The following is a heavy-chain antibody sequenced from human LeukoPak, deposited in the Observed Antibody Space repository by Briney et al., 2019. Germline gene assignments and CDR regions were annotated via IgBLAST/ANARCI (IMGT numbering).Heavy chain of an antibody. CDR3: ARDREAARPKYYFDY. CDR1: GFTFSSYA. J-gene: IGHJ4*02. CDR2: ISYDGSNK. V-gene: IGHV3-30*04. D-gene: IGHD6-6*01. Sequence: GGSLRLSCAASGFTFSSYAMHWVRQAPGKGLEWVAVISYDGSNKYYADSVKGRFTISRDNSKNTLYLQMNSLRAEDTAVYYCARDREAARPKYYFDYWGQGTLVTVSS.